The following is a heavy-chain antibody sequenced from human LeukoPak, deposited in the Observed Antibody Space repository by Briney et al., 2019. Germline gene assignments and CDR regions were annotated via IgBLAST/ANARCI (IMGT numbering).Heavy chain of an antibody. Sequence: ASVKVSCKVSGYTLTELSMHWVRQAPGKGLEWMGGFDPEDGETIYAQKFQGRVTMTEDTSTDTAYMELSSLRSEDTAVYYCATVAGAAAGTYYYYGMDVWGQGTTVTVSS. CDR2: FDPEDGET. CDR1: GYTLTELS. J-gene: IGHJ6*02. CDR3: ATVAGAAAGTYYYYGMDV. V-gene: IGHV1-24*01. D-gene: IGHD6-13*01.